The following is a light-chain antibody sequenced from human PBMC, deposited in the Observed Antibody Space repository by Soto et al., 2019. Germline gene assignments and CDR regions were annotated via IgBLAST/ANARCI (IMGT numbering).Light chain of an antibody. J-gene: IGKJ5*01. CDR1: QSVGRN. Sequence: EVVMTHSPASLSVSPGEGATLSCRASQSVGRNLAWYQQKLGQAPRLLIYDASTRATGIPARFSGGGSGTEFTLSISSLQSEDFAVYYCQQYNNWPPITFGQGTRLEIK. CDR2: DAS. V-gene: IGKV3-15*01. CDR3: QQYNNWPPIT.